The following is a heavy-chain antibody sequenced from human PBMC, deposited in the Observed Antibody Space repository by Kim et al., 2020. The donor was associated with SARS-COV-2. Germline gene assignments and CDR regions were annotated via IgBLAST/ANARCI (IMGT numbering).Heavy chain of an antibody. Sequence: GGSLRLSCSASGFTFSDYAMHWVRQGPGKGLQFLSAISDNGRSTYHVDSVKGRFTISRDNSKNTLYLQMSSLRAEDTAVYYCVREGLFCTGGSCFRWFDPWGQGTLVTVSS. CDR3: VREGLFCTGGSCFRWFDP. CDR1: GFTFSDYA. J-gene: IGHJ5*02. CDR2: ISDNGRST. D-gene: IGHD2-15*01. V-gene: IGHV3-64D*08.